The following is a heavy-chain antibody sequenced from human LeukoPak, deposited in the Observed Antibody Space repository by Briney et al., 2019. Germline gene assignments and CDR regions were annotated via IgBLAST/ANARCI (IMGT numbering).Heavy chain of an antibody. D-gene: IGHD2-15*01. V-gene: IGHV3-7*01. CDR1: GFTFSSYW. CDR3: AREDRSGGSCYSALFY. CDR2: IKQDGSEK. Sequence: PGGSLRLSCAASGFTFSSYWMSWVRQAPGKGLEWVANIKQDGSEKYYVDSVKGRFTISRDNAKNSLYLQMNSLRAEDTAVYYCAREDRSGGSCYSALFYWGQGTLVTVSS. J-gene: IGHJ4*02.